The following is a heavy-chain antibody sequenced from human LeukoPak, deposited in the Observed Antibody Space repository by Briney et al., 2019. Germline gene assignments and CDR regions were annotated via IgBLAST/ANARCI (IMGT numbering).Heavy chain of an antibody. D-gene: IGHD3-10*01. V-gene: IGHV4-39*07. CDR2: IYYSGST. CDR1: GGSISSSSYY. CDR3: ARVFGSGSLRIDY. J-gene: IGHJ4*02. Sequence: PSETLSLTCTVSGGSISSSSYYWGWIRQPPGKGLEWIGSIYYSGSTYYNPSLKSRVTISVDTSKNQFSLKLSSVTAADTAVYYCARVFGSGSLRIDYWGQGTLVTVSS.